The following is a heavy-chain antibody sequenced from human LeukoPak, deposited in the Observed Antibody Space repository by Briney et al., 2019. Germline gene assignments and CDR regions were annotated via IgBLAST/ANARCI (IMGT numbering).Heavy chain of an antibody. Sequence: ASVKVSCKASGYTFTSYGISWLRQAPGQGLEWMGGISAYNGNTNYAQKLQGRVTMTTDTSTSTAYMELRSLRSDDTAVYYCARSRTPGIAAAGTEYFQHWGQGTLVTVSS. CDR2: ISAYNGNT. CDR1: GYTFTSYG. V-gene: IGHV1-18*01. D-gene: IGHD6-13*01. J-gene: IGHJ1*01. CDR3: ARSRTPGIAAAGTEYFQH.